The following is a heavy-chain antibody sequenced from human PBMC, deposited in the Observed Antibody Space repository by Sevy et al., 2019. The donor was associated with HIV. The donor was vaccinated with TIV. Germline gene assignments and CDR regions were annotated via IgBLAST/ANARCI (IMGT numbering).Heavy chain of an antibody. CDR3: ARAGGSTDWGMDV. CDR2: IYDSETT. D-gene: IGHD6-19*01. J-gene: IGHJ6*02. CDR1: GGSISSFY. V-gene: IGHV4-59*01. Sequence: SETPLTCTVSGGSISSFYWSWIRQPPGKGLEYIGYIYDSETTNYNPSLKSRVTISVDTSKNQLSLKLSSVTAADTAVYYCARAGGSTDWGMDVWGQGTTVTVSS.